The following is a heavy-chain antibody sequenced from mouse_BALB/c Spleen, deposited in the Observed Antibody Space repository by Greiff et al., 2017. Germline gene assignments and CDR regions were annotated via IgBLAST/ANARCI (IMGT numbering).Heavy chain of an antibody. CDR3: ARSGGYFDV. D-gene: IGHD3-1*01. V-gene: IGHV1-12*01. J-gene: IGHJ1*01. CDR2: IYPGNGDT. CDR1: GYTFTSYN. Sequence: VQLQQPGAELVKPGASVKMSCKASGYTFTSYNMHWVKQTPGQGLEWIGAIYPGNGDTSYNQKFKGKATLTADKSSSTAYMQLSSLTSEDSAVYYCARSGGYFDVWGAGTTVTVSS.